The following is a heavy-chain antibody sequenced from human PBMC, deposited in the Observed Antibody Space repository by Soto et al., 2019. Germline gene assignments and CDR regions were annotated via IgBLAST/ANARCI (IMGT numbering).Heavy chain of an antibody. Sequence: GGSLRLSCAASGFTFSSYAMSWVRQAPGKGLEWVSAISGSGGSTYYADSVKGRFTISRDNSKNTLYLQMNSLRAEDTAVYYCAKDSLVLAYYDFWSGYDNPNDAFDIWGQGTMVTVSS. CDR2: ISGSGGST. V-gene: IGHV3-23*01. CDR1: GFTFSSYA. CDR3: AKDSLVLAYYDFWSGYDNPNDAFDI. J-gene: IGHJ3*02. D-gene: IGHD3-3*01.